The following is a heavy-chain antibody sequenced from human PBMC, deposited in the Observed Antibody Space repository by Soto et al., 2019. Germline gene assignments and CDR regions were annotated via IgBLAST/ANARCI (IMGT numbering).Heavy chain of an antibody. CDR1: YGSISVSNVF. CDR3: AKTTCRHLDF. CDR2: IDYSGTA. V-gene: IGHV4-39*01. Sequence: QLQLQESGPGLVKPWETLSLTCTVSYGSISVSNVFWGWVRQPPGKGLEWIGNIDYSGTAYFNPSLWTRVTLPVDTSKNQFSLTLYSVTAADTAVYYCAKTTCRHLDFWGQGILVTVSS. D-gene: IGHD4-4*01. J-gene: IGHJ4*02.